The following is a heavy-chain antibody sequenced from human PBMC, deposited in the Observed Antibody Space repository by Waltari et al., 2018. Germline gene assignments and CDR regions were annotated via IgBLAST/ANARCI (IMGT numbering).Heavy chain of an antibody. V-gene: IGHV3-74*01. CDR3: VRYTSSWD. Sequence: EVQLVESGGGLVQPGGSMRLSCEASGFAISNYWMHWVRQGPGKRLVWVSQINSDGSRTTYADSVKGRFTISRDNAKNKLYLQMNSLRAEDTAVYYCVRYTSSWDWGQGTLVTVSS. CDR1: GFAISNYW. J-gene: IGHJ4*02. D-gene: IGHD6-13*01. CDR2: INSDGSRT.